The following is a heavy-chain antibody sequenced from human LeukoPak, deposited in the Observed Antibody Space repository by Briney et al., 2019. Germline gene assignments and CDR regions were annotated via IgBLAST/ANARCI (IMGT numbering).Heavy chain of an antibody. CDR3: ARVEYCSTNRCYDREFDN. Sequence: SETLSLTCTVSGGSISNYYWSWIRQPPGKGLEWIGYIYYSGNTNYNPSLKSRVTISVDTSKNQFSLKLNSVTAADTAVYYCARVEYCSTNRCYDREFDNWGQGTLVTVSS. J-gene: IGHJ4*02. CDR1: GGSISNYY. D-gene: IGHD2-2*01. CDR2: IYYSGNT. V-gene: IGHV4-59*01.